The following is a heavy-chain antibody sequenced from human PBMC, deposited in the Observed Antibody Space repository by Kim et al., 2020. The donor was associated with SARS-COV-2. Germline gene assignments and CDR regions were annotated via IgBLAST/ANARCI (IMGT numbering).Heavy chain of an antibody. V-gene: IGHV4-39*01. CDR2: SGNT. CDR3: TGRVTLDV. J-gene: IGHJ6*02. D-gene: IGHD5-18*01. Sequence: SGNTSYNPSHKSRVTLFVDSSRNQFSLRVHSVTAADTAVYYCTGRVTLDVWGQGATVTVSS.